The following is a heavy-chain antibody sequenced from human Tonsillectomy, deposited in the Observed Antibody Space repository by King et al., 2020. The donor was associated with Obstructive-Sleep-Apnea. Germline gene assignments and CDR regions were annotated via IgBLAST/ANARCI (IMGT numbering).Heavy chain of an antibody. Sequence: VQLVESGGGLVKPGGSLRLSCAASGFIFSDYYMSWIRQAPGKGLDWVSYIISDGSSIYYADSLKGRFTISRDNAKNSLYLQMNSLRAEDTALYYCARDYYGSGSYGWFDPWGQGILVTVSS. J-gene: IGHJ5*02. CDR1: GFIFSDYY. CDR3: ARDYYGSGSYGWFDP. D-gene: IGHD3-10*01. V-gene: IGHV3-11*01. CDR2: IISDGSSI.